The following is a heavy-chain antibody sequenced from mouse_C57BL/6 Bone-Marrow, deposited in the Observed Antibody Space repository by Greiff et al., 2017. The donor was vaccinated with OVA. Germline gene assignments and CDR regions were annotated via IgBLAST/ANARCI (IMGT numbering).Heavy chain of an antibody. J-gene: IGHJ3*01. CDR2: ILPGSGST. Sequence: QVQLQQSGAELMKPGASVQLSCKATGYTFTGYWIEWVKQRPGHGLEWIGEILPGSGSTNYNEKCKGKATFTADTSSNTAYMQLSSLTTEDSAIYYCARRYRFAYWGQGTLVTVSA. CDR1: GYTFTGYW. D-gene: IGHD2-14*01. V-gene: IGHV1-9*01. CDR3: ARRYRFAY.